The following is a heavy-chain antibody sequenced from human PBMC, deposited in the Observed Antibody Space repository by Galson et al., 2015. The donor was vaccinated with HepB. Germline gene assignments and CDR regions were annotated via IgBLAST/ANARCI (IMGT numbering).Heavy chain of an antibody. Sequence: QSGAEVTKPGESLRISCTGSGYSFTSYWISWVRQMPGKGLEWMGRIDPSDSYTNYSTSFQGHVTISADKSISTAYLQWSSLKASDTAMYYCARKCYDSSYYWYFYLWGRGTLVIVSS. J-gene: IGHJ2*01. CDR3: ARKCYDSSYYWYFYL. D-gene: IGHD3-22*01. CDR1: GYSFTSYW. V-gene: IGHV5-10-1*01. CDR2: IDPSDSYT.